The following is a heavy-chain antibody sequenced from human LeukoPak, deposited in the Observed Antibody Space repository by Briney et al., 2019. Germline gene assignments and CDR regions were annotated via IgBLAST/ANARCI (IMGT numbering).Heavy chain of an antibody. V-gene: IGHV4-34*01. D-gene: IGHD4-17*01. CDR1: GGSFSGYY. Sequence: SETLSLTCGVYGGSFSGYYWSWIRQPPGKGVEWIGEINHSGSANYNPSLKSRVTISLDTSKNQFSLKVSSVTAADTAVYYCARGQGTVTTHWGQGTLVTVSS. CDR3: ARGQGTVTTH. CDR2: INHSGSA. J-gene: IGHJ4*02.